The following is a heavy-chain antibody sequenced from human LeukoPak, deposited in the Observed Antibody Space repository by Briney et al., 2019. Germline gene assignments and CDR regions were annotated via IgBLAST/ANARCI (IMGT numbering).Heavy chain of an antibody. CDR2: FDPEDGET. CDR1: GYTLTELS. J-gene: IGHJ6*03. Sequence: GASVKVSCKVSGYTLTELSMHWVRQAPGKGLEWMGGFDPEDGETIYAQKFQGRVTMTEDTSTGTAYMELSSLRSEDTAVYYCATEVPSITIFGVVSLMDVWGKGTTVTVSS. D-gene: IGHD3-3*01. V-gene: IGHV1-24*01. CDR3: ATEVPSITIFGVVSLMDV.